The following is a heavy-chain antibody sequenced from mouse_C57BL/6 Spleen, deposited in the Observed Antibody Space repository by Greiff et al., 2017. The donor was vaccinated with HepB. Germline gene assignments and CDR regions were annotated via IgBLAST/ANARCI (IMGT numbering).Heavy chain of an antibody. CDR3: TRSPLRDYAMDY. CDR1: GYTFTDYE. Sequence: QVQLQQSGAELVRPGASVTLSCKASGYTFTDYEMHWVKQTPVHGLEWIGAIDPETGGTAYNQKFTGKAILTADKSSSTAYMELRSLTSEDSAVYYCTRSPLRDYAMDYWGQGTSVTVSS. J-gene: IGHJ4*01. CDR2: IDPETGGT. V-gene: IGHV1-15*01. D-gene: IGHD1-1*01.